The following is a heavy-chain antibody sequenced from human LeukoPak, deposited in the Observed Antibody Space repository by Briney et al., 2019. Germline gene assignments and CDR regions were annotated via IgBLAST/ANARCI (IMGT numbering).Heavy chain of an antibody. CDR2: INHSGST. CDR3: ARGVMLRSYYGMDV. V-gene: IGHV4-34*01. CDR1: GGSFSGYY. Sequence: PSETLSLTCAVYGGSFSGYYWSWLRHPPGKGLEWIGEINHSGSTNYNPSLKSRVTISVDTSKNQLSLKLRSVTAADTAVYYCARGVMLRSYYGMDVWGQGTTVTVSS. D-gene: IGHD2-8*01. J-gene: IGHJ6*02.